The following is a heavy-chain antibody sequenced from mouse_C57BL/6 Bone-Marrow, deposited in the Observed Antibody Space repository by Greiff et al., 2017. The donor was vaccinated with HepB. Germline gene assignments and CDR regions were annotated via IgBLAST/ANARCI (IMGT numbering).Heavy chain of an antibody. Sequence: QVHVKQSGSELRSPGSSVKLSCKDFDSEVFPIAYMSWVRQKPGHGFEWIGGILPSIGRTIYGEKFEDKATLDADTLSNTAYLELNSLTSEDSAIYYCARGSDGYYGGYYAMDYWGQGTSVTVSS. CDR2: ILPSIGRT. CDR3: ARGSDGYYGGYYAMDY. J-gene: IGHJ4*01. V-gene: IGHV15-2*01. D-gene: IGHD2-3*01. CDR1: DSEVFPIAY.